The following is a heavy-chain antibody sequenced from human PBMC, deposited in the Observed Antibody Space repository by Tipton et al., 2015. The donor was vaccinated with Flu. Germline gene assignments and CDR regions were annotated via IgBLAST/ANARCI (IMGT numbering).Heavy chain of an antibody. CDR1: GGFVSSYY. V-gene: IGHV4-59*02. Sequence: TLSLTCTVSGGFVSSYYWSWIRQPPGKGLEWIGYIYYSGSTNYNPSLKSRVTISVDTSKNQFSLKLSSMTAADTAVYYCARGSSWYLHFQHWGQGTLVTVSS. D-gene: IGHD6-13*01. J-gene: IGHJ1*01. CDR2: IYYSGST. CDR3: ARGSSWYLHFQH.